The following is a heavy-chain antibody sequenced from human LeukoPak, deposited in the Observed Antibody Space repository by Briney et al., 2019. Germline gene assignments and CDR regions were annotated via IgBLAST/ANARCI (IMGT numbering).Heavy chain of an antibody. CDR3: ARDRAVPAAGYYYGMDV. CDR2: IYHSGST. J-gene: IGHJ6*02. D-gene: IGHD2-2*01. CDR1: GGSISSGGYS. V-gene: IGHV4-30-2*01. Sequence: SQTLSLTCAVSGGSISSGGYSWSWIRQRPGKGLEWIGYIYHSGSTYYNPSLKSRVTISVDRSKNQFSLKLSSVTAADTAVYYCARDRAVPAAGYYYGMDVWGQGTTVTVSS.